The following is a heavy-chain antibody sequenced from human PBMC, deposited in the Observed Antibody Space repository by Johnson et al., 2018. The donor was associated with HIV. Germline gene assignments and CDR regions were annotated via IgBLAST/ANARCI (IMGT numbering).Heavy chain of an antibody. CDR1: GFTFDDYA. Sequence: EVQLVESGGGLVQPGRSLRLSCAASGFTFDDYAMHWVRQAPGKGLEWVSGISWNSGNIGYADSVRGRFPIARDNAKNSLYLQMNSLRAEDTALYYCANDLADGSSGYCPSGYVFHIWGQGTMVTVSS. V-gene: IGHV3-9*01. CDR3: ANDLADGSSGYCPSGYVFHI. CDR2: ISWNSGNI. D-gene: IGHD3-22*01. J-gene: IGHJ3*02.